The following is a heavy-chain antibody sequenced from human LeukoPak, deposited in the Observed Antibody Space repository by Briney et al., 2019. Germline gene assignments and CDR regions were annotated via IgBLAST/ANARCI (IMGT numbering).Heavy chain of an antibody. Sequence: SVKVSCKASGGTFSSYAISWVRQAPGQGLEWMGGIIPIFGTANYAQKFQGRVTITADESTSTAYMELSSLRSEDTAVYYCARAKDIVVVPAAIPENWFDPWGQGTLVTVSS. J-gene: IGHJ5*02. V-gene: IGHV1-69*13. CDR3: ARAKDIVVVPAAIPENWFDP. CDR1: GGTFSSYA. CDR2: IIPIFGTA. D-gene: IGHD2-2*02.